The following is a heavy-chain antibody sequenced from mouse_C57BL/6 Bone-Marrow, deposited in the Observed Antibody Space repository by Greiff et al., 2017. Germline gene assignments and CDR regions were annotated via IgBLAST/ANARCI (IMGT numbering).Heavy chain of an antibody. D-gene: IGHD2-4*01. CDR1: GYTFTSYD. CDR3: ARSYDYDFDY. V-gene: IGHV1-85*01. Sequence: LVESGPELVKPGASVKLSCKASGYTFTSYDINWVKQRPGQGLEWIGWIYPRDGSTKYNEKFKGKATLTVDTSSRTAYMELHSLTSEDSAVYFCARSYDYDFDYWGQGTTLTVSS. CDR2: IYPRDGST. J-gene: IGHJ2*01.